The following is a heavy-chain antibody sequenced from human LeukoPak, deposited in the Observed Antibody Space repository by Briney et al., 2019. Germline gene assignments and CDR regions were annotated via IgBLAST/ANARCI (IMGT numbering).Heavy chain of an antibody. J-gene: IGHJ4*02. CDR3: ARNVVSASGWNLDYFDY. CDR1: GGSISCYY. V-gene: IGHV4-59*01. D-gene: IGHD6-19*01. Sequence: PSETLSLTCTVSGGSISCYYWSWLRQPPGKGLEWIGYIYYSGSTNYNPSLKSRVTISPDTSKNQFSLKLTSVTAADTAVYYCARNVVSASGWNLDYFDYWGQGTLVTVSS. CDR2: IYYSGST.